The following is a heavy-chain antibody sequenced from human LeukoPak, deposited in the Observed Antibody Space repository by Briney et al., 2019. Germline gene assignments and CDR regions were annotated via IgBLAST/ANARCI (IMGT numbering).Heavy chain of an antibody. CDR2: IGGSGDST. D-gene: IGHD1-1*01. CDR1: GFTFSSSW. J-gene: IGHJ4*02. V-gene: IGHV3-23*01. CDR3: AKGVLTATGPDY. Sequence: PGGSLRLSCAASGFTFSSSWMSWVRQAPGEGLEWVSRIGGSGDSTYYAESVKGRFTISRDNSKNTLFLQMNSLRAEDTAVYYCAKGVLTATGPDYWGQGTLVTVSS.